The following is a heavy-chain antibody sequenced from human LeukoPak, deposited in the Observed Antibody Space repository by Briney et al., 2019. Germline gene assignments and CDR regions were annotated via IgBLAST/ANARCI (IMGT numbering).Heavy chain of an antibody. CDR1: GFTFSSYG. J-gene: IGHJ4*02. CDR2: ISYDGSNK. V-gene: IGHV3-30*18. CDR3: AKSQHSSSWYADH. D-gene: IGHD6-13*01. Sequence: GGSLRLSCAASGFTFSSYGMHWVRQAPGKGLEWVAVISYDGSNKYYADSVKGRFTISRDNSKNTLYLQMNSLRAEDTAVYYCAKSQHSSSWYADHWGQGTLVTVSS.